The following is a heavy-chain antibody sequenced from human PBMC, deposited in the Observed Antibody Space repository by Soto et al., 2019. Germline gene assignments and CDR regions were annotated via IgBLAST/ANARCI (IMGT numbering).Heavy chain of an antibody. V-gene: IGHV4-39*01. CDR2: IYYSGST. CDR3: ARTRSGRLEWFDY. CDR1: GGSISSSSYY. Sequence: SETLSLTCTVSGGSISSSSYYWGWIRQPPGKGLEWIGSIYYSGSTYYNPSLKSRVTISVDTSKNQFSLKLSSVTAADTAVYYCARTRSGRLEWFDYWGQGTLVTVSS. D-gene: IGHD6-19*01. J-gene: IGHJ4*02.